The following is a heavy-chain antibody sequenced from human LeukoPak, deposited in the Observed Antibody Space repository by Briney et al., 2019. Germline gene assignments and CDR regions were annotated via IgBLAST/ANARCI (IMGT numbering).Heavy chain of an antibody. J-gene: IGHJ3*02. Sequence: GGSLRLSCAASGFTFSSYGMHWVRQAPGKGLEWVAVIWYDGSNKYYADSVKGRFTISRDNSKNTLYLQMNSLRAEDTAVYYCASLRTGYSSGRDAFDIWGQGTMVTVSS. CDR1: GFTFSSYG. D-gene: IGHD6-19*01. CDR2: IWYDGSNK. V-gene: IGHV3-30*02. CDR3: ASLRTGYSSGRDAFDI.